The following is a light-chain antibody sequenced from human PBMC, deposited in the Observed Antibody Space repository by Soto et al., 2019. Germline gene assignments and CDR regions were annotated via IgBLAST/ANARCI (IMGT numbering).Light chain of an antibody. Sequence: DIVMTQSPLSLPVTPGEPASISCRSSQSLLHSNGYTYLDWYLQKPGQSPQLLIYLGSLRASGVPDRFIGSASGTDFTLKISRVEAEDVGGYYCMQILENSHTFGQGTKLEIK. CDR2: LGS. CDR3: MQILENSHT. CDR1: QSLLHSNGYTY. V-gene: IGKV2-28*01. J-gene: IGKJ2*01.